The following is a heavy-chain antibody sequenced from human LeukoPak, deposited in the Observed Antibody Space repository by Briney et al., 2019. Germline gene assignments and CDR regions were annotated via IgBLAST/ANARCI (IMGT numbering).Heavy chain of an antibody. CDR3: ARGIQLWVGYWYFDL. V-gene: IGHV3-21*01. CDR2: ISSSSSYI. D-gene: IGHD5-18*01. J-gene: IGHJ2*01. CDR1: GFTFSSYS. Sequence: GGSLRLSCAASGFTFSSYSMNWVRQAPGKGLEWVSSISSSSSYIYYADSVKSRFTISRDNAKNSLYLQMNSLRAEDTAVYYCARGIQLWVGYWYFDLWGRGTPVTVSS.